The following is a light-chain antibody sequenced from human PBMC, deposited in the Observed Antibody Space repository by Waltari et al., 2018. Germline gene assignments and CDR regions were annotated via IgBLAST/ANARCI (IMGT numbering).Light chain of an antibody. CDR2: DTS. CDR1: QTINGY. V-gene: IGKV3-11*01. J-gene: IGKJ3*01. CDR3: QHRSNWPPLFA. Sequence: EIVLTQSPATLSLSPGERATLSCRASQTINGYLAWYQQKPGKAPRLLIYDTSDRATGIPARFSGTGSGTDFTLSISSLEAEDFAVYFCQHRSNWPPLFAFGPGTKVDMK.